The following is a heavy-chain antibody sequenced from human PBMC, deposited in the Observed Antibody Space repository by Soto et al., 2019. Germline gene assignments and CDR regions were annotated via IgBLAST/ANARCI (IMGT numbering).Heavy chain of an antibody. V-gene: IGHV1-3*01. J-gene: IGHJ3*02. CDR3: ARDRYCSSTSCPFAFDI. D-gene: IGHD2-2*01. Sequence: QVQLVQSGAEVKKPGASVKVSCKASGYTFTSYAMHWVRQAPGQRLEWMGWINAGNGNTKYSQKFQGRVSITRDTSASTAYMELSSLRSEDTAVYYCARDRYCSSTSCPFAFDIWGQGTMVTVSS. CDR2: INAGNGNT. CDR1: GYTFTSYA.